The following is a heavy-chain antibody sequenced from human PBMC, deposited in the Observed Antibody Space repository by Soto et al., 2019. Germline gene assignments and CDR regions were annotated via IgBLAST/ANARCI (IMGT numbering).Heavy chain of an antibody. CDR3: ARVRGYCSGGSCYSVLYYFDY. D-gene: IGHD2-15*01. CDR2: INHSGST. CDR1: GGSFSGYY. Sequence: QVQLQQWGAGLLKPSETLSLTCAVYGGSFSGYYWSWIRQPPGKGLEWIGEINHSGSTNYNPTLKRRVTISVDTSKNQFSLKLSSVTAADTAVYYCARVRGYCSGGSCYSVLYYFDYWGQGTLVTVSS. J-gene: IGHJ4*02. V-gene: IGHV4-34*01.